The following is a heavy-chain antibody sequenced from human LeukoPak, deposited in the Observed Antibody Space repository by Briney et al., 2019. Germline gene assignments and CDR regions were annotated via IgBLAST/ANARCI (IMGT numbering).Heavy chain of an antibody. D-gene: IGHD6-19*01. CDR3: ARDLGPYSSGWYVGFY. Sequence: GGSLRLSCAASGFTFSSYSMNWVRQAPGKGLEWVSYISSSSSYIYYADSVKGRFTISRDNAKNSLYLQMNSLRAEDTAVYYCARDLGPYSSGWYVGFYWGQGTLVTVSS. CDR2: ISSSSSYI. J-gene: IGHJ4*02. CDR1: GFTFSSYS. V-gene: IGHV3-21*05.